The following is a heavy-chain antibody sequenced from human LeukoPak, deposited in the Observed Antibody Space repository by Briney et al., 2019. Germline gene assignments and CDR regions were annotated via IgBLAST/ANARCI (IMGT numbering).Heavy chain of an antibody. CDR3: ARVYDTSGYKTPPPDY. CDR2: ISSRGTTI. V-gene: IGHV3-48*03. D-gene: IGHD3-22*01. J-gene: IGHJ4*02. CDR1: GLPFSSYE. Sequence: PGGSLRLSCTASGLPFSSYEMNWVRQAPGKGLEWISYISSRGTTIYYADPVKGRFTISRDNAENSLYLQMNSLRAEDTAVYYCARVYDTSGYKTPPPDYWGQGTLVTVPS.